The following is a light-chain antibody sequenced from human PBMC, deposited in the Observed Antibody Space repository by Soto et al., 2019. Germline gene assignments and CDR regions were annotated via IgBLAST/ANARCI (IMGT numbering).Light chain of an antibody. CDR2: GAS. CDR1: QSVSSSY. J-gene: IGKJ5*01. V-gene: IGKV3D-20*02. CDR3: QHRMNWPLT. Sequence: IGLTQSPGTLALSPGKRATLSCRARQSVSSSYLAWYQQKPGQPPRLLIYGASSRATGIPDRFSGSGSGTDFTLTISRLEPEDFAVYYCQHRMNWPLTFGQGTRLEIK.